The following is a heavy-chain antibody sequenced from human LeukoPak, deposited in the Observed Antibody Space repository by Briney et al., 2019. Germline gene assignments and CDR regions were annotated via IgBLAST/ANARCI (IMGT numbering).Heavy chain of an antibody. D-gene: IGHD3-10*01. CDR2: FDPEDGET. CDR3: ARGWFYGSGSSYPPFDY. CDR1: GYTLTELS. J-gene: IGHJ4*02. V-gene: IGHV1-24*01. Sequence: ASVKVSCKVSGYTLTELSMHWVRQAPGKGLEWMGGFDPEDGETIYAQKFQGRVTMTEDTSTDTAYMELSSLRSEDTAVYYCARGWFYGSGSSYPPFDYWGQGTLVTVSS.